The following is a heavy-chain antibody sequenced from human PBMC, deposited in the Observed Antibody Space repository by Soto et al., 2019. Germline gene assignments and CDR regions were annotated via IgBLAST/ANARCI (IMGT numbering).Heavy chain of an antibody. CDR3: AAEVYSGGDCCHFDY. Sequence: QVQVVQSGPEVRKPGTSVKVSCKTSGFTFTNSAVQWMRQARGQRLEWIGWIIVGNGNTNYAQKVQGRVTITRDVSTSTAYMELSSLPSEDTAVYYCAAEVYSGGDCCHFDYWGQGALVTVSS. D-gene: IGHD2-21*02. CDR2: IIVGNGNT. CDR1: GFTFTNSA. V-gene: IGHV1-58*01. J-gene: IGHJ4*02.